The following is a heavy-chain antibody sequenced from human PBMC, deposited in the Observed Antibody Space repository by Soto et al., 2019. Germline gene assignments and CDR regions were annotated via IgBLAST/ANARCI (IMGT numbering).Heavy chain of an antibody. V-gene: IGHV4-30-4*02. CDR1: GGSISSGDYY. CDR3: ARDPDFWSGYSS. D-gene: IGHD3-3*01. CDR2: IYYSGST. J-gene: IGHJ5*02. Sequence: SDTLSLTCTVSGGSISSGDYYWSWIRQPPGKGLEWIGYIYYSGSTYYNPSLKSRVTISVDTSKNQFSLKLSSVTAADTAVYYCARDPDFWSGYSSWGQGTLVTVSS.